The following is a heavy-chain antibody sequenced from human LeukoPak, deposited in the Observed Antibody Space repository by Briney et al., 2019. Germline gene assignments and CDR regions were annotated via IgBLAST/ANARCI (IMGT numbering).Heavy chain of an antibody. J-gene: IGHJ4*02. CDR1: GFTFSSYA. D-gene: IGHD4-17*01. V-gene: IGHV3-23*01. CDR2: ISGSGGST. CDR3: AKDLAVTTGTFDY. Sequence: GGSLRLSCAASGFTFSSYAMSWVRQAPGKGLVWDSAISGSGGSTYYADSVKGRFTISRDNSKNTLYLQMNSLRAEDTAVYYCAKDLAVTTGTFDYWGQGTLVTVSS.